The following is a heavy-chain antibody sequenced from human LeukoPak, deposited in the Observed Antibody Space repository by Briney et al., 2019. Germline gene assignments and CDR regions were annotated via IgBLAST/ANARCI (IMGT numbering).Heavy chain of an antibody. CDR3: AKDYCGGDCYSGWYFDL. CDR1: GFTFDDYA. Sequence: GRSLRLSCAASGFTFDDYAMHWGRQAPGKGLEWVSGISYNSDTIAYADSVKGRFTISRDNAKNSLYLKVNSLRAEDTALYYCAKDYCGGDCYSGWYFDLWGRGTLVTVSS. CDR2: ISYNSDTI. J-gene: IGHJ2*01. V-gene: IGHV3-9*01. D-gene: IGHD2-21*02.